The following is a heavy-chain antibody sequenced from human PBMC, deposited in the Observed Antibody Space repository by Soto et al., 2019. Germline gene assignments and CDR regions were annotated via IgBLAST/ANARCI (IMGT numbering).Heavy chain of an antibody. CDR3: ARREVTTGYASWFDP. CDR1: GGSISSSSYY. CDR2: IYYSGST. J-gene: IGHJ5*02. V-gene: IGHV4-39*01. Sequence: QLLESGPGLVKPSETLSLTCSVAGGSISSSSYYWGWIRQPPGKGLEWIGSIYYSGSTYYNPSLKSRITISVDTSKNQVSLKLSSVTAADTAVYYCARREVTTGYASWFDPWGQGTLVTVSS. D-gene: IGHD4-17*01.